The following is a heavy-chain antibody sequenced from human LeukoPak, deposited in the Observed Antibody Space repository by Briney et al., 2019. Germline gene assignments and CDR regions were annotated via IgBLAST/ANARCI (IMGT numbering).Heavy chain of an antibody. CDR2: IGSSGGST. CDR3: AKVFRDGYNYPFDY. D-gene: IGHD5-24*01. Sequence: GGSLRLSCAASGFTFNRYWMHWVRQAPGKGLVWVSTIGSSGGSTYYADSVKGRFTISRDNSKNTLYLQMNSLRAEDTAVYYCAKVFRDGYNYPFDYWGQGTLVTVSS. J-gene: IGHJ4*02. CDR1: GFTFNRYW. V-gene: IGHV3-23*01.